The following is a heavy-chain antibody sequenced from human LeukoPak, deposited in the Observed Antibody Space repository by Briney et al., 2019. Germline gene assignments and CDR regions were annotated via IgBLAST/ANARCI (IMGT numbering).Heavy chain of an antibody. J-gene: IGHJ3*01. CDR3: ARGGDFGVPAPLGIDAFDF. V-gene: IGHV3-49*04. Sequence: GGSLRLPCTTSGFNFRDYALSWVRQAPGKGLEWVGFIRSRAYAETTEYAASVKGRFTISKDYSKTIAYLQMNSLKTEDTAVYYCARGGDFGVPAPLGIDAFDFWGQGTMVTVSS. D-gene: IGHD2-2*01. CDR1: GFNFRDYA. CDR2: IRSRAYAETT.